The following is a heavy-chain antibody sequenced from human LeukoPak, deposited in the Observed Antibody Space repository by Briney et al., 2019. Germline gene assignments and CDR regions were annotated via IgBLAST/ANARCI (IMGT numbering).Heavy chain of an antibody. CDR1: GFTFDDYA. D-gene: IGHD3-10*01. J-gene: IGHJ4*02. Sequence: GGSLRLSCAASGFTFDDYAMHWVRQAPGKGLEWVSLISGDGGSTNYADSVKGRFTISRDNSKNTLYMQMSRLRAENTALYYCAKGSMVRGVNSPLRYWGQGTLVTVSS. CDR2: ISGDGGST. V-gene: IGHV3-43*02. CDR3: AKGSMVRGVNSPLRY.